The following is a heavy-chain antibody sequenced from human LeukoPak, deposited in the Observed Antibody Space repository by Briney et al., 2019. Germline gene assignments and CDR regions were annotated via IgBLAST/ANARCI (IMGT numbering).Heavy chain of an antibody. CDR1: GFNFTNYV. Sequence: GGSLRLSCAASGFNFTNYVMGWVRQAPGKGLEWVSAISGSGGSTYYADSVKGRFTISRDNSKNTLYLQMNSLRAEDTAVYYCAKTARPGPSALPGDYWGQGTLVTVSS. D-gene: IGHD2-21*02. CDR3: AKTARPGPSALPGDY. CDR2: ISGSGGST. J-gene: IGHJ4*02. V-gene: IGHV3-23*01.